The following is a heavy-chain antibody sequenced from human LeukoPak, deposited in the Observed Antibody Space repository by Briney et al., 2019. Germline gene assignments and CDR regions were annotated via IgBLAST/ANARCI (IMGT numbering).Heavy chain of an antibody. J-gene: IGHJ3*02. V-gene: IGHV1-2*02. CDR1: GYTFTGYY. D-gene: IGHD3-22*01. Sequence: ASVKVSCKASGYTFTGYYMHWVRQAPGQGLELMGWINPNSGGTNYAQKFQGRVTMTRDTSISTAYMELSRLRSDDTAVYYCARDLGSMIAYAFDIWGQGTMVTVSS. CDR3: ARDLGSMIAYAFDI. CDR2: INPNSGGT.